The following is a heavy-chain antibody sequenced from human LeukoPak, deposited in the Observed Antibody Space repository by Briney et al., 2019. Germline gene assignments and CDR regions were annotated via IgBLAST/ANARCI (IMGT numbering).Heavy chain of an antibody. Sequence: SETLSLTCTVSGGSISSSSYYWGWIRQPSGKGLEWIGSIYYSGSTYYNPSLKSRVTISVDTSKNQFSLKLSSVTAADTAVYYCARLRAAALVYDYWGQGTLVTVSS. J-gene: IGHJ4*02. CDR1: GGSISSSSYY. CDR2: IYYSGST. CDR3: ARLRAAALVYDY. D-gene: IGHD2-2*01. V-gene: IGHV4-39*01.